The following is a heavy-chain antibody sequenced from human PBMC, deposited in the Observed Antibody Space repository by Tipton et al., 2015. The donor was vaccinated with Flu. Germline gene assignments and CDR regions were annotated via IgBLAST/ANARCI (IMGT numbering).Heavy chain of an antibody. CDR2: IYYSGST. J-gene: IGHJ3*02. CDR3: ARDVGAFDI. Sequence: LRLSCTVSGGSISSYYWSWIRQPPGEGLEWIGYIYYSGSTNYNPSLKSRVTISVDTSKNQFSLKLSYVTAADTAVYYCARDVGAFDIWGQGTMVTVSS. D-gene: IGHD2-15*01. CDR1: GGSISSYY. V-gene: IGHV4-59*01.